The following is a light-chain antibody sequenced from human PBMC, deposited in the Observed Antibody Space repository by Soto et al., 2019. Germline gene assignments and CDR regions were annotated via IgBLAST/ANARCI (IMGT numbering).Light chain of an antibody. Sequence: EIVMTQSPATLSVSPGERATLSCRASQSVSGNLAWYQQKPGQAPRLLIYGASTRATGIPARFSGSESETEFTLTNSSPQSEHFPVYYFHPYNNWPPTFGHGTKVEIK. V-gene: IGKV3D-15*01. CDR3: HPYNNWPPT. CDR1: QSVSGN. CDR2: GAS. J-gene: IGKJ1*01.